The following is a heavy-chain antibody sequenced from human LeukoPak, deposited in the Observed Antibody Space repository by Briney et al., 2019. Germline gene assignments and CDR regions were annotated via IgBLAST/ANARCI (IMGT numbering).Heavy chain of an antibody. CDR1: GFTFDDYA. Sequence: GRSLRLSCAASGFTFDDYAMHWVRQAPGKGLEWVSGISWNSGSIGYADSVKGRFTISRDNAKNSLYLQMNSLRAEDTALYYCAKDLSYYYGSRSPPGYYGMDVWGQGTTVTASS. V-gene: IGHV3-9*01. CDR3: AKDLSYYYGSRSPPGYYGMDV. J-gene: IGHJ6*02. CDR2: ISWNSGSI. D-gene: IGHD3-10*01.